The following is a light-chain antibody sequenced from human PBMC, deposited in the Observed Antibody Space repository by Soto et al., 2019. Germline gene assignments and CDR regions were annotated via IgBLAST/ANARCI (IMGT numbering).Light chain of an antibody. CDR3: QQYDSSPWT. CDR1: QSISSSY. V-gene: IGKV3-20*01. Sequence: EIVLTQSPGTLSLSPGERGTLSCRASQSISSSYLAWYQQRSGQAPRLLIYGASNRATGIPDRFSGSGSGTDFTLSSSRLEPEDFALYFCQQYDSSPWTFGQGTKVEIK. J-gene: IGKJ1*01. CDR2: GAS.